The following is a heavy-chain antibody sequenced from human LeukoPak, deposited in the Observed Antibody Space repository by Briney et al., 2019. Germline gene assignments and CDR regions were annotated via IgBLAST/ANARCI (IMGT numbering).Heavy chain of an antibody. CDR1: GYTSIGYY. J-gene: IGHJ4*02. CDR2: INPNSGGT. CDR3: ARDLTGGYYGSGDY. V-gene: IGHV1-2*02. Sequence: ASVKVSCKASGYTSIGYYIHWVRQAPGQGLEWMGWINPNSGGTKFAQKFQGRVTMTRDTSISTAYMELSRVRSDDTAVYYCARDLTGGYYGSGDYWGQGTLVTVSS. D-gene: IGHD3-10*01.